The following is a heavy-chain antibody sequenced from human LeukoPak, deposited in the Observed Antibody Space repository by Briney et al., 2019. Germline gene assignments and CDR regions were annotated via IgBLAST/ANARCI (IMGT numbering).Heavy chain of an antibody. J-gene: IGHJ4*02. CDR1: GFTFDDYA. V-gene: IGHV3-9*01. Sequence: PGVSLRLSCAASGFTFDDYAMHWVRQAPGKGLEWVSGTSWNSGNIAYADSVKGRFTISRDSAKNSLYLQMNSLRAEDTAFYYCAKGEYPLWSGELLSTFRYWGQGTLVTVSS. D-gene: IGHD3-10*01. CDR2: TSWNSGNI. CDR3: AKGEYPLWSGELLSTFRY.